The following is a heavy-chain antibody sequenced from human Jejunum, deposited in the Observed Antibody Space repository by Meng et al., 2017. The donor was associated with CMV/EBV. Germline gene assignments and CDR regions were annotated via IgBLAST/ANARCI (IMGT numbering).Heavy chain of an antibody. CDR2: ISGGGGTT. J-gene: IGHJ5*02. Sequence: CTASGFAFNTFVMSWVRQAPGKGLEWVSGISGGGGTTYFADSVKGRFTISKDNSKNTLYLQMNSLRVEDTAVYYCAKGLAAARFDAWGQGTLVTVSS. D-gene: IGHD6-13*01. V-gene: IGHV3-23*01. CDR3: AKGLAAARFDA. CDR1: GFAFNTFV.